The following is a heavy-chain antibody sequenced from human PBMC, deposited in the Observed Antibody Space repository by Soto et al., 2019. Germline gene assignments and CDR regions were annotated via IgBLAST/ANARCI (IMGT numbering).Heavy chain of an antibody. CDR1: GAFISGYY. Sequence: KPSETLSLTCTVSGAFISGYYCSWSRQPAGKGLEWIGRIYTSGSTKYSPSLKSRATMSVDTSKKQFSLKLNSVTAADTAVYYCARESTVAGTDNWFDSWGQGTLVTVSS. CDR3: ARESTVAGTDNWFDS. V-gene: IGHV4-4*07. CDR2: IYTSGST. D-gene: IGHD6-13*01. J-gene: IGHJ5*01.